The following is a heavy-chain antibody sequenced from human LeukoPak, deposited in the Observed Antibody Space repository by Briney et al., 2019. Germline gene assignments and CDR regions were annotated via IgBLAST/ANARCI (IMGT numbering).Heavy chain of an antibody. J-gene: IGHJ4*02. Sequence: PGGSLRLSCTASAFTFSDHWMHWVRQAPGKGLEWVAIISHDGSEKSYVDSVKGRFTISRDNDKNSLYIQMNYRRAEDTAVYYCGRDHWRRLEYWGQGTLVTVSS. CDR2: ISHDGSEK. CDR1: AFTFSDHW. CDR3: GRDHWRRLEY. D-gene: IGHD3-3*01. V-gene: IGHV3-7*03.